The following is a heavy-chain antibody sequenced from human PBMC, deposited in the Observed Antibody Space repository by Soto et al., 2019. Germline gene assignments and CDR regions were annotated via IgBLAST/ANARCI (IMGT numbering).Heavy chain of an antibody. CDR2: ISAYNGNT. Sequence: ASVKVSCKASGYTFTSYGISWVRQAPGQGLEWMGWISAYNGNTNYAQKLQGRVTMTTDTSTSTAYMELRSLRSEDTAVYYCARSIVVVVAATRYNWFDPWGQGTLVTVSS. CDR3: ARSIVVVVAATRYNWFDP. D-gene: IGHD2-15*01. CDR1: GYTFTSYG. J-gene: IGHJ5*02. V-gene: IGHV1-18*01.